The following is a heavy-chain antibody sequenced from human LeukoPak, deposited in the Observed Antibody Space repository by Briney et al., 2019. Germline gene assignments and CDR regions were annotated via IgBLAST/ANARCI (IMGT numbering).Heavy chain of an antibody. CDR3: ATFKWGRNWFDP. Sequence: SETLSLTCTVSGDSIRSYYWTWIRQPPGKGLEWIGYLYYTGSSNYNPSLKSRVTTSVDMSKNQLSLKLNSVTAADTAVYYCATFKWGRNWFDPWGQGTLVTVSS. D-gene: IGHD3-16*01. CDR2: LYYTGSS. V-gene: IGHV4-59*01. J-gene: IGHJ5*02. CDR1: GDSIRSYY.